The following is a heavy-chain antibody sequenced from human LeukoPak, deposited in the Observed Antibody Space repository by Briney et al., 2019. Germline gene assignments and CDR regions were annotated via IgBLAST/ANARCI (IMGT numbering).Heavy chain of an antibody. CDR1: GFTFSSYA. V-gene: IGHV3-30-3*01. CDR3: ARDGGAITMIVVVITGYPDY. J-gene: IGHJ4*02. Sequence: TGGSLRLSCAASGFTFSSYAMHWVRQAPGKGLEWVAVISYDGSNKYYADSVKGRFTISRDNSKNTLYLQMNSLRAEDTAVYYCARDGGAITMIVVVITGYPDYWGQGTLVTVSS. D-gene: IGHD3-22*01. CDR2: ISYDGSNK.